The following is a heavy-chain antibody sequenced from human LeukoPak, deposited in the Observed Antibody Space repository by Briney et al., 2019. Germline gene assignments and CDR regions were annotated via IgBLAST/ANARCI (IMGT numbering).Heavy chain of an antibody. J-gene: IGHJ6*02. CDR3: ARDRGSSWYDDYYYGMDV. D-gene: IGHD6-13*01. Sequence: PSETLSLTCTVSGGSISSYYWSWIRRPPGKGLEWIGYIYYSGSTNYNPSLKSRVTISVDTSKNQFSLKLSSVTAADTAVYYCARDRGSSWYDDYYYGMDVWVQGTTVTVSS. V-gene: IGHV4-59*01. CDR1: GGSISSYY. CDR2: IYYSGST.